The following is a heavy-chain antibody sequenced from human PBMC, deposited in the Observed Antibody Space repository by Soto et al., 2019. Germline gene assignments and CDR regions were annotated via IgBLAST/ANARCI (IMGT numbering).Heavy chain of an antibody. CDR1: GYTFTNYG. CDR2: ISDYNGNT. CDR3: AREGYYSGSGTYSPPRYSGMDA. D-gene: IGHD3-10*01. J-gene: IGHJ6*02. Sequence: QVQLVQSGAEVKKPGASVKVSCKASGYTFTNYGITWVRQAPGQGLEWMGWISDYNGNTFYGKKFQGRVTMTTDTSPRTAYTELKSLRSDDTAVYYCAREGYYSGSGTYSPPRYSGMDAWGQGTTVTVSS. V-gene: IGHV1-18*01.